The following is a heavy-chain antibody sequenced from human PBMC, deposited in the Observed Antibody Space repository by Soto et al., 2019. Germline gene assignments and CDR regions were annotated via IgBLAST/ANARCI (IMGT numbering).Heavy chain of an antibody. Sequence: QLQLQESGPGLVKPSETLSLTCTVSGGSISSSSYYWGWIRQPPGKGLEWIGSIYYSGSTYYNPSLKTRVPISVDKTKHQSSVTVSSVTAADTAVYYCTRVGYSSGWYPTDWYVALWGRGTLDTVSS. J-gene: IGHJ2*01. CDR2: IYYSGST. CDR1: GGSISSSSYY. V-gene: IGHV4-39*01. CDR3: TRVGYSSGWYPTDWYVAL. D-gene: IGHD6-19*01.